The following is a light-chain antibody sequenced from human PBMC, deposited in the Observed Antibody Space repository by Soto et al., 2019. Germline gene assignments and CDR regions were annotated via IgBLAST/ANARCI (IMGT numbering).Light chain of an antibody. Sequence: QSALTQPASVSGSPGQSITISCTGTSSDVGAYNYVSWYQQQSGKAPKLLIHEVSNRPAGVSNRFSGSKSGNTASLTISGLQAEDEADYYCSSYTSSSTTYVFGTGTKLTVL. CDR1: SSDVGAYNY. V-gene: IGLV2-14*01. CDR3: SSYTSSSTTYV. J-gene: IGLJ1*01. CDR2: EVS.